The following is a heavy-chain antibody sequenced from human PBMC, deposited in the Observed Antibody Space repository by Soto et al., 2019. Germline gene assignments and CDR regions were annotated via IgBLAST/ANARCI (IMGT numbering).Heavy chain of an antibody. CDR1: GGSISSGGYY. CDR3: ASWGFGVLDAFDT. CDR2: IYYSGST. D-gene: IGHD3-16*01. V-gene: IGHV4-31*03. Sequence: PSETLSLTCTVSGGSISSGGYYWSWIRQHPGKGLEWIGYIYYSGSTYYNPSLKSRVTISVDTSKNQFSLKLNSVTAADTAVYYCASWGFGVLDAFDTWGQGTMVTVSS. J-gene: IGHJ3*02.